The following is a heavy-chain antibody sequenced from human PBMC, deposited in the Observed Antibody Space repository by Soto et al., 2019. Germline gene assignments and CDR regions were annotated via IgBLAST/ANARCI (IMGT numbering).Heavy chain of an antibody. J-gene: IGHJ3*02. Sequence: QVQLVESGGGVVQPGRSLRLSCAASGFTFSSYGMHWVRQAPGKGREWVAVIWYDGSNKYYADSVKGRFTISIDNSKNPLYLQMKSLRAEDTSVCYCARGGGGDAFDIWGQGTMVTVSS. V-gene: IGHV3-33*01. D-gene: IGHD3-16*01. CDR1: GFTFSSYG. CDR2: IWYDGSNK. CDR3: ARGGGGDAFDI.